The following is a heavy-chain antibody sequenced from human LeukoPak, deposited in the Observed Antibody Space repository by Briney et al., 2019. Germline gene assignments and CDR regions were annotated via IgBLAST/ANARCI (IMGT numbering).Heavy chain of an antibody. CDR1: GFSFSDSY. CDR2: ISPSSHDI. V-gene: IGHV3-11*01. J-gene: IGHJ4*01. D-gene: IGHD2-8*01. CDR3: STDPRLLTY. Sequence: GGSLRLSCVVSGFSFSDSYMTWLRQTPGKGLESLAYISPSSHDIYYADSVKGRFTISSDNARTSLYLQMNSLGPDDTALYYCSTDPRLLTYWGHGTLVTVSS.